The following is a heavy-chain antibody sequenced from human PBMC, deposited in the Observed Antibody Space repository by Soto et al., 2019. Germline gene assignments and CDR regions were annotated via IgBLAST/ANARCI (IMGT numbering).Heavy chain of an antibody. V-gene: IGHV5-51*01. J-gene: IGHJ6*02. CDR3: ARHEATADNLYGMDV. CDR1: GYSFTTYW. CDR2: FHPGESDT. D-gene: IGHD1-20*01. Sequence: PGESLKISCESHGYSFTTYWITWVRQKPGKGLEWIGSFHPGESDTRYSPSFQGQVTISADRSLTTAYLQLSSLQAADTATYYCARHEATADNLYGMDVCVQ.